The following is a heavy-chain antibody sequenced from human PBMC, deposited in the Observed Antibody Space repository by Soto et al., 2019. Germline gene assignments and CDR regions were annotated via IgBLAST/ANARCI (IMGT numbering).Heavy chain of an antibody. J-gene: IGHJ4*02. CDR2: VSAYNGNT. V-gene: IGHV1-18*01. CDR1: GYTFTRYY. D-gene: IGHD2-15*01. CDR3: ARGRVLGGTYIDY. Sequence: ASVKVSCKDSGYTFTRYYIKWVRQAPGQGLEWMGWVSAYNGNTHYEQKLQGRVTLTTDTSTSTAYMELRSLRSDDTAVYFCARGRVLGGTYIDYWGQGTLVTVSS.